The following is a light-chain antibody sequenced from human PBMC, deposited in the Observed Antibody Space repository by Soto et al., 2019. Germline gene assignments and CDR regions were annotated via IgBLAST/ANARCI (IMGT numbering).Light chain of an antibody. CDR2: DDS. J-gene: IGLJ1*01. CDR3: QVWDSSSDHYV. CDR1: NIGSKS. V-gene: IGLV3-21*02. Sequence: SYDLTQPPSVSVSPGQTAMSTCGGNNIGSKSVHWYQQKPGQAPVLVVYDDSDRPSGIPERFSGSNSGNTATLTISRVEAGDEADYYCQVWDSSSDHYVFGTGTKVTVL.